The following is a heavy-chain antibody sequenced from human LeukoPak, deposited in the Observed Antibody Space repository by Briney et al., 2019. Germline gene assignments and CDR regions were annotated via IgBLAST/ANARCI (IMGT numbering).Heavy chain of an antibody. CDR3: AKVKGEVIGAFDI. J-gene: IGHJ3*02. CDR1: RFTLSSYG. CDR2: ISYDGNNR. V-gene: IGHV3-30*18. D-gene: IGHD3-16*01. Sequence: PGRSLRLSCAASRFTLSSYGMHWVRQAPGKGREWVAVISYDGNNRYYADSVKGRFTISRYNSKNTLYLQMNSLRAEDTAVYYCAKVKGEVIGAFDIWGQGTRVTVSS.